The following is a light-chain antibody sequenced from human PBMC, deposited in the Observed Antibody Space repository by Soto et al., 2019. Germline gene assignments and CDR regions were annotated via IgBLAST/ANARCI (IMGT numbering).Light chain of an antibody. CDR3: QQYNSMLS. CDR2: DAS. Sequence: DIQMTQSPSSLSASEGDRVTITCQSSHDVSRNLNWFQQKPGEAPQLLIYDASNLERGVPSRFSGSGSVTDFTLTISSLQPEDVATYYCQQYNSMLSFGGGTEVEIK. V-gene: IGKV1-33*01. J-gene: IGKJ4*01. CDR1: HDVSRN.